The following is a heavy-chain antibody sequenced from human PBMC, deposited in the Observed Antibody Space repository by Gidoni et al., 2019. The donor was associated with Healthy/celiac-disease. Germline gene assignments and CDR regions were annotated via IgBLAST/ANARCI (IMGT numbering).Heavy chain of an antibody. D-gene: IGHD3-10*01. CDR1: GFTFSSYA. CDR3: ARRALWFGEVNYYGMDV. Sequence: EVQLLESGGGLVQPGGSLRLSCAASGFTFSSYAMSWVRQAPGKGLEWVAALSGSGGSTYYADSVKGRFTISRDNSKNTLYLQMNSLRAEDTAVYYCARRALWFGEVNYYGMDVWGQGTTVTVSS. CDR2: LSGSGGST. V-gene: IGHV3-23*01. J-gene: IGHJ6*02.